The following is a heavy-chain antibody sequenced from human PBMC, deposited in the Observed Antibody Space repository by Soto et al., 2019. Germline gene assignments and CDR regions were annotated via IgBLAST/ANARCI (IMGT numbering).Heavy chain of an antibody. J-gene: IGHJ5*02. V-gene: IGHV3-23*01. CDR2: ISGSGGST. CDR3: AKSPSIYGDYRWFDP. CDR1: GFTSSSYA. D-gene: IGHD4-17*01. Sequence: PGGSLRLSCAASGFTSSSYAMSWVRQAPGKGLEWVSAISGSGGSTYYADSVKGRFTISRDDSKNTLYMQMNSLRAEDTAVYYCAKSPSIYGDYRWFDPWGQGTLVTVSS.